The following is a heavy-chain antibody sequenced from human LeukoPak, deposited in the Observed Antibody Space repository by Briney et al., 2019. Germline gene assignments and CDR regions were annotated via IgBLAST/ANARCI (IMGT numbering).Heavy chain of an antibody. J-gene: IGHJ6*02. CDR3: ARHKHPSRHYYYYGMDV. CDR1: GGSFSGYY. V-gene: IGHV4-34*01. Sequence: SETLSLTCAVHGGSFSGYYWSWIRQPPGKGLEWIGEINHSGSTNYNPSLKSRVTISVDTSKNQFSLKLSSVTAADTAVYYWARHKHPSRHYYYYGMDVWGQGTTVTVSS. CDR2: INHSGST.